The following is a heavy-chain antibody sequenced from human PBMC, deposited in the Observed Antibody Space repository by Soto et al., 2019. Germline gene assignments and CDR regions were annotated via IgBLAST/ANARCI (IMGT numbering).Heavy chain of an antibody. D-gene: IGHD6-19*01. CDR2: MNPNSGNT. CDR3: ARGRGYESSGWQGYYYYGMDV. CDR1: GYTFTSYD. V-gene: IGHV1-8*01. J-gene: IGHJ6*02. Sequence: ASVTGSCTASGYTFTSYDINWVRQATGQGLEWMGWMNPNSGNTGYAQKFQGRVTMTRNTSISTAYMELSSLRSEDTAVYYCARGRGYESSGWQGYYYYGMDVWGQGTTVTVSS.